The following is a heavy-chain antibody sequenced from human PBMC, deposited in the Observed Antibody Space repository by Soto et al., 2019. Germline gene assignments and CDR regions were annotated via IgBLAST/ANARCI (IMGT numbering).Heavy chain of an antibody. J-gene: IGHJ5*02. CDR2: IYHTGAA. Sequence: QLQLQESGSGLVKPSQTLSLTCAVSGGSIDSGGYSWNWIRQPPGKGLEWIGYIYHTGAAHYNASLEGRVSLSVDMSKNQFSLQMTSVTDADTAVYYCVRASYILPFDPWGQGIFVTVSS. CDR3: VRASYILPFDP. CDR1: GGSIDSGGYS. V-gene: IGHV4-30-2*01. D-gene: IGHD2-21*01.